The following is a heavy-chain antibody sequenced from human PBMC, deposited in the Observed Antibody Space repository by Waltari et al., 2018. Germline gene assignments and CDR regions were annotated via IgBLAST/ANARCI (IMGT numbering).Heavy chain of an antibody. CDR1: GGSFSGYY. CDR3: ARGTRTYYYDSSGYYYH. Sequence: QVQLQQWGAGLLKPSETLSLTCAVYGGSFSGYYWSWIRQPPGKGLEWIGEINHSGSTNYNPSLKSRVTISVDTSKNQFSLKLSSVTAADTAVYYCARGTRTYYYDSSGYYYHWGQGTLVTVSS. D-gene: IGHD3-22*01. J-gene: IGHJ4*02. CDR2: INHSGST. V-gene: IGHV4-34*01.